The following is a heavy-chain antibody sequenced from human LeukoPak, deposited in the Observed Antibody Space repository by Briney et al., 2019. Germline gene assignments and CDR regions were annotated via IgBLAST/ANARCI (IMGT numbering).Heavy chain of an antibody. Sequence: TSVKVSCKASGFTFTSSAMQWVRQARGQRLEWIGWIVVGSGNTNYAQKFQERVTITRDMSTSTAYMELSSLRSEDTAVYYCAVSGIAAAGKGEVGFDYWGLGTLVTVSS. CDR3: AVSGIAAAGKGEVGFDY. CDR2: IVVGSGNT. D-gene: IGHD6-13*01. V-gene: IGHV1-58*02. CDR1: GFTFTSSA. J-gene: IGHJ4*02.